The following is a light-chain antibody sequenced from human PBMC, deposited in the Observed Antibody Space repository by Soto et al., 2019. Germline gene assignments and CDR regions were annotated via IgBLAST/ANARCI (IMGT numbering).Light chain of an antibody. CDR3: SSYAGSSNYV. CDR1: SSDVGAYKF. Sequence: LTQTPSASGSPGQSFTISCTRTSSDVGAYKFVSWYQQHPGKAPKLMIYDVSKRPTGVPDRFSGSKSGNTASLTVSGLQAEDEADYYCSSYAGSSNYVFGTGTKVTVL. J-gene: IGLJ1*01. CDR2: DVS. V-gene: IGLV2-8*01.